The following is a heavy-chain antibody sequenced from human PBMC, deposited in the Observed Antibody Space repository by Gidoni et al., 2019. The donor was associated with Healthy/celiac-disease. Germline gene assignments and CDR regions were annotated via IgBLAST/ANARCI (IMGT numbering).Heavy chain of an antibody. J-gene: IGHJ1*01. V-gene: IGHV4-34*01. Sequence: QVQLQQWGAGLLKPSETLSLTGAVYGGSFSGYYWSWIRQPPGKGLEWIGEINHSGSTNYNPSLKSRVTISVDTSKNQFSLKLSSVTAADTAVYYCARNGGAPRHWGQGTLVTVSS. CDR3: ARNGGAPRH. CDR1: GGSFSGYY. CDR2: INHSGST. D-gene: IGHD3-10*01.